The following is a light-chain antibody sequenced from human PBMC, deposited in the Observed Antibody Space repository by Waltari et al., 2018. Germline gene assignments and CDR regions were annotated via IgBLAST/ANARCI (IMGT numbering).Light chain of an antibody. V-gene: IGLV2-14*01. CDR3: NSYRNINTYV. J-gene: IGLJ1*01. Sequence: QSAMTQTAFVSGSPGQSITIFCIRTNSDVGGYNYVSWYQQHPGKAPKLMIYDVTKRPSGVSNRFSGSKSGNTASLTISGLQAEDEADYYCNSYRNINTYVFGTGTKVTVL. CDR2: DVT. CDR1: NSDVGGYNY.